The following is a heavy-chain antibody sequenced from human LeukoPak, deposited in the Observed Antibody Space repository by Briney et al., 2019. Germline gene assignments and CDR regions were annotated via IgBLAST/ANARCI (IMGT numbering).Heavy chain of an antibody. V-gene: IGHV1-69*13. CDR2: IIPIFGTA. CDR1: GGTFSSYA. CDR3: ASGGGCGELQVDY. J-gene: IGHJ4*02. Sequence: SVKVSCKASGGTFSSYAISWVRQAPGQGLEWMGGIIPIFGTANYAQKFQGRVTITADESTGTAYMELSSLRSEDTAVYYCASGGGCGELQVDYWGQGTLVTVSS. D-gene: IGHD3-10*01.